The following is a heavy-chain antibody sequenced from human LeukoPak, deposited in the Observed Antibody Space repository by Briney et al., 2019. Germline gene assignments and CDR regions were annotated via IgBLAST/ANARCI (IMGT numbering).Heavy chain of an antibody. CDR1: GGSISSYY. D-gene: IGHD3-22*01. CDR2: VYYSGST. Sequence: PSETLSLTCTVSGGSISSYYWNWIRQAPGKGLEWIGYVYYSGSTNYNPSLKSRVTISVDTSKNQFSLKLSSVTAADTAVYYCAAYYYDSSGYIVDIWGQGTMVTVSS. CDR3: AAYYYDSSGYIVDI. J-gene: IGHJ3*02. V-gene: IGHV4-59*01.